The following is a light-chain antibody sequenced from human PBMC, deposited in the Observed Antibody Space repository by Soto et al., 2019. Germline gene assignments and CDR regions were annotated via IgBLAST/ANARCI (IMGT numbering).Light chain of an antibody. CDR3: SSYTSSGTLV. Sequence: QSVLTQPASVSGSPGQSITMSCTGTNSDVGGYNYVSWYQQHPGKAPKLMIYEVSNRPSGVSNRFSGSKSGYTASLTISGLQAEDEADYYCSSYTSSGTLVFGGGTQLTVL. CDR2: EVS. CDR1: NSDVGGYNY. V-gene: IGLV2-14*01. J-gene: IGLJ2*01.